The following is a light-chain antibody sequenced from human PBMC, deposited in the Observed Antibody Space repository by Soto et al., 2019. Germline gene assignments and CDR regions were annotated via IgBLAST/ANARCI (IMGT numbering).Light chain of an antibody. CDR3: QSYDSNLRGVV. CDR2: ADS. V-gene: IGLV1-40*01. Sequence: QSVLTQPPSLSGAPGQRVTLSCTGSSSNIGTPYEVHWYQQLPGKAPTLLIYADSSRPSGVSDRFSGSKSGTSASLAITGLRAEDEADYYCQSYDSNLRGVVFGGGTKVTVL. CDR1: SSNIGTPYE. J-gene: IGLJ2*01.